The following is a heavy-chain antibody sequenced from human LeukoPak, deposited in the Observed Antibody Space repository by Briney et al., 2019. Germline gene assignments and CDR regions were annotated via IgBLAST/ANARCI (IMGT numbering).Heavy chain of an antibody. CDR3: AVYGGDWQFHS. D-gene: IGHD2-21*02. CDR2: VTYRGSA. J-gene: IGHJ4*02. CDR1: NGFDNYYF. Sequence: SETLSLTCAVYNGFDNYYFMLVRQPPGTGLEWIGEVTYRGSASYNSSLKSRATISVDVSVRQFSLQLTSVTAAATATYYCAVYGGDWQFHSWGQGTPVTVSS. V-gene: IGHV4-34*01.